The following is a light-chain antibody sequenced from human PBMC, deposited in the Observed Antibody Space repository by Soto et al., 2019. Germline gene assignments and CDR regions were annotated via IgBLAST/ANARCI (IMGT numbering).Light chain of an antibody. CDR3: QQHNNWPRT. Sequence: EIVMTQSPATLSVSPGERATLSCRASQSVSNNLAWYQQKPGQAPRLLIYGASTRATGIPARFSGSGSGTEFTLIISSLQSEDFAVYYCQQHNNWPRTFGQGTKVDIK. V-gene: IGKV3-15*01. CDR1: QSVSNN. J-gene: IGKJ1*01. CDR2: GAS.